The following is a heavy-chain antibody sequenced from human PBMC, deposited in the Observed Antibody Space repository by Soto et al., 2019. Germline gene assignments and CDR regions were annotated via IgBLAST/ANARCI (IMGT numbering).Heavy chain of an antibody. V-gene: IGHV3-23*01. CDR3: AKAHKHSSGWPFDY. Sequence: SLRLSCAASGFTFSSYAMSWFRQAPGKGLEWVSAISGSGGSTYYADSVKGRFTISRDNSKNTLYLQMNSLRAEDTAVYYCAKAHKHSSGWPFDYWGQGTLVTVSS. J-gene: IGHJ4*02. CDR1: GFTFSSYA. CDR2: ISGSGGST. D-gene: IGHD6-19*01.